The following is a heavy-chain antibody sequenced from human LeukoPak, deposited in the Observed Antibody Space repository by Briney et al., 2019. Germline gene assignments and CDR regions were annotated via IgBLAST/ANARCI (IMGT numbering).Heavy chain of an antibody. CDR3: AKTALGYYYDSSGTSLDY. Sequence: GGSLRLSCAASGFTFSSYAMSWVRQAPGKGLEWVSAISGSGGSTYYPDSEKGRFTISRDNSKNTLYLQMNSLRAEDTAVYYCAKTALGYYYDSSGTSLDYWGQGTLVTVSS. V-gene: IGHV3-23*01. CDR1: GFTFSSYA. CDR2: ISGSGGST. J-gene: IGHJ4*02. D-gene: IGHD3-22*01.